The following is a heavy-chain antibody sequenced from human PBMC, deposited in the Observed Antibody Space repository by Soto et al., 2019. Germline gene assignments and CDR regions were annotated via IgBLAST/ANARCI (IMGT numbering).Heavy chain of an antibody. CDR2: IHGGGNSA. J-gene: IGHJ6*02. V-gene: IGHV3-23*01. Sequence: GGSLRLSCAASGFTFSGYAMSWVRQAPGKGLEWVSVIHGGGNSAYYADSVKGRFTISRDNSKNTLYLQMSSLRAEDTAVYYCARDLRGGMDVWGQGTTVTVSS. CDR3: ARDLRGGMDV. CDR1: GFTFSGYA.